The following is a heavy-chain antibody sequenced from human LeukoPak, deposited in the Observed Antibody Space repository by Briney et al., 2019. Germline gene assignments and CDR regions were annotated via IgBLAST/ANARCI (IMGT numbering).Heavy chain of an antibody. D-gene: IGHD3-10*01. J-gene: IGHJ4*02. CDR1: GFTFSSYA. V-gene: IGHV3-23*01. CDR3: AKLYGSGSYPIDY. CDR2: ISGSGGST. Sequence: GGSLRHSCAASGFTFSSYAMSWVRQAPGKGLEWVSAISGSGGSTYYADSVKGRFTISRDNSKNTLYLQMNSLRAEDTAVYYCAKLYGSGSYPIDYWGQGTLVTVSS.